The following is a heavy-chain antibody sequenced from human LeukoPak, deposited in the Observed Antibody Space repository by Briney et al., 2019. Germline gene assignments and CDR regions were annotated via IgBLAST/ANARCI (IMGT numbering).Heavy chain of an antibody. V-gene: IGHV4-34*01. CDR3: ARGGGYCSSTSCSSYYYYYMDV. CDR2: INHSGST. D-gene: IGHD2-2*03. Sequence: SETLSLTCAVYGGSFSGYYWSWIRQPPGKGLEWIGEINHSGSTNYNPSLKSRVTISVDTSKNKFSLKLSSVTAADTAVYYCARGGGYCSSTSCSSYYYYYMDVGGKGTTVTVSS. CDR1: GGSFSGYY. J-gene: IGHJ6*03.